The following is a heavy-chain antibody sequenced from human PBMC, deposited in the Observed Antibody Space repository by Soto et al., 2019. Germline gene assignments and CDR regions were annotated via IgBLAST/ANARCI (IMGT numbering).Heavy chain of an antibody. J-gene: IGHJ4*02. D-gene: IGHD3-10*01. V-gene: IGHV3-30*18. CDR1: GFTFSTYG. Sequence: QVQLVESGGGEVQPGRSLRLSCAASGFTFSTYGMHWVRQAPGKGLEWVALITNDGSNKHYVDSVKGRFTISRDNSKNTLYLQMNSLTTEDTAVYYCAKDPYFFGSGSSFEYWGQGSLVTVSS. CDR2: ITNDGSNK. CDR3: AKDPYFFGSGSSFEY.